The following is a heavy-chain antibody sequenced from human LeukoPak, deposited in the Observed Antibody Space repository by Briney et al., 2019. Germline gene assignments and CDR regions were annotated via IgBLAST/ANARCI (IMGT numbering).Heavy chain of an antibody. CDR2: INHRGST. V-gene: IGHV4-34*01. CDR3: ARYIVSYPHDAFDI. J-gene: IGHJ3*02. Sequence: PSETLSLTCAVYGGSFSGYYWSWIRQSPGKGLEWIGEINHRGSTNYNPSLKRRVTISVDTSKKQFSLKLSSVTAADTAFYYCARYIVSYPHDAFDIWSQGTMVTVSS. D-gene: IGHD1-26*01. CDR1: GGSFSGYY.